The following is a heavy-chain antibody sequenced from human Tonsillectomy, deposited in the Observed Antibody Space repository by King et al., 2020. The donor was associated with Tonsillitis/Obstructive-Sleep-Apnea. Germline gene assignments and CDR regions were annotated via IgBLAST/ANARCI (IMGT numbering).Heavy chain of an antibody. J-gene: IGHJ4*02. D-gene: IGHD1-14*01. V-gene: IGHV3-49*04. CDR2: IRSEAYGGTT. CDR3: TRVNHGFDY. Sequence: DVQLVESGGGLVQPGRSLRLSCTASGFTFGDYAMNWVRQAPGKGLEWVGFIRSEAYGGTTEYAASVKGRFTISRDDSKTIAYLQMDSLKTEDTAVYYCTRVNHGFDYWGQGTLVTVSS. CDR1: GFTFGDYA.